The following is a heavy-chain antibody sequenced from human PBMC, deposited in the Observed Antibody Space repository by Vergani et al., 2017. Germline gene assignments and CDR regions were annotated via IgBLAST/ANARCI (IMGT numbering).Heavy chain of an antibody. Sequence: EVQLVQSGAEVKKPGESLRISCKGSGYSFTSYWISWVRQMPGKGLEWMGRIDPSDSYTNYSPSFQGHVTISADKSISTAYLQWSSLKASDTAVYYCAKGGSSDWTEYYYYGMDVWGQGTAVTVSS. J-gene: IGHJ6*02. D-gene: IGHD6-25*01. CDR2: IDPSDSYT. CDR1: GYSFTSYW. V-gene: IGHV5-10-1*03. CDR3: AKGGSSDWTEYYYYGMDV.